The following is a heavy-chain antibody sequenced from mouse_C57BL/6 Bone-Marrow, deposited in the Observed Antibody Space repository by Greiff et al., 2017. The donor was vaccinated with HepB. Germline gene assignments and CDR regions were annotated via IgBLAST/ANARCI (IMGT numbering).Heavy chain of an antibody. Sequence: QVQLQQPGAELVRPGTSVKLSCKASGYTFTSYWMHWVKQRPGQGLEWIGVIDPSDSYTNYNQKFKGKATLTVDTSSSTAYMQLSSLTSEDSAVYYCARFLGPIDYWGQGTTLTVSS. V-gene: IGHV1-59*01. CDR1: GYTFTSYW. CDR2: IDPSDSYT. J-gene: IGHJ2*01. CDR3: ARFLGPIDY. D-gene: IGHD4-1*01.